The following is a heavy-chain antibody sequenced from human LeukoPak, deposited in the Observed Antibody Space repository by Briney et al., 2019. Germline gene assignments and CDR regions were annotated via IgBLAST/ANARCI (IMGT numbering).Heavy chain of an antibody. CDR1: GYTFTGYY. J-gene: IGHJ4*02. Sequence: ASVKVSCKASGYTFTGYYMHWVRQAPGQGLEWMGIINPSGGSTSYAQKFQGRVTMTRDTSTSTVYMELSSLRSEDTAVYYCARGGDLLLWFGELLSNWGQGTLVTVSS. V-gene: IGHV1-46*01. CDR2: INPSGGST. CDR3: ARGGDLLLWFGELLSN. D-gene: IGHD3-10*01.